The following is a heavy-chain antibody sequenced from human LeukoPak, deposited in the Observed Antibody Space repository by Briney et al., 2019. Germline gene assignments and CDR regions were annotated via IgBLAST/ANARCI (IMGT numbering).Heavy chain of an antibody. V-gene: IGHV4-61*02. J-gene: IGHJ4*02. CDR1: GDSISSGIHY. CDR2: IYTSGST. D-gene: IGHD5-18*01. Sequence: PSETLSLTCTVSGDSISSGIHYWSWIRQPAGKGLEWIGRIYTSGSTNCNPSLKSRVTISLDTSKNQFSLNLSSVTAADTAVYYCARQGTDTAMQYWGQGTLVTVSS. CDR3: ARQGTDTAMQY.